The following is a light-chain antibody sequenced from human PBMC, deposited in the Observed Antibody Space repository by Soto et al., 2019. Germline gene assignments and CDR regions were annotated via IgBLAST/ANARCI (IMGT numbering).Light chain of an antibody. J-gene: IGKJ5*01. V-gene: IGKV1-16*02. CDR2: DAS. Sequence: DIQMTPSPSSLSASVGDRVTITCRASQGISNNLVWFQQKPGKAPKSLIYDASSLISGVPSKFRDSGSGTDFTLTISNLQPEDFATYYCQQSNSYPITFGQGTRLEIK. CDR1: QGISNN. CDR3: QQSNSYPIT.